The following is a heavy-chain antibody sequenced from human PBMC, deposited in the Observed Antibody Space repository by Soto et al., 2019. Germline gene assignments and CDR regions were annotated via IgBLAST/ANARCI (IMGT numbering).Heavy chain of an antibody. V-gene: IGHV1-69*13. CDR2: IIPIFGTA. Sequence: SVKVSCKASGGTFSSYAISWVRQDPGQGLEWMGGIIPIFGTANYAQKFQGRVTITADESTSTAYMELSSLRSEDTAVYYCARDSRPGSNWFDPWGQGTLVTVSS. CDR1: GGTFSSYA. J-gene: IGHJ5*02. D-gene: IGHD1-26*01. CDR3: ARDSRPGSNWFDP.